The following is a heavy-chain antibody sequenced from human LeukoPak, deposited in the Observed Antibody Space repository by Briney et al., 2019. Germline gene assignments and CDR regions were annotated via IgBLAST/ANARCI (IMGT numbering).Heavy chain of an antibody. CDR3: ARDSGDGYNCPGHFDY. J-gene: IGHJ4*02. CDR1: GFTFSSYA. CDR2: ISYDGSNK. D-gene: IGHD5-24*01. V-gene: IGHV3-30-3*01. Sequence: GRSMRLAWAAAGFTFSSYAMRWVRQAAGKGLEWVAVISYDGSNKYYADSVKGRFSISRDNSKNTLCLQMNRLRAEDTAVYYSARDSGDGYNCPGHFDYCAQGPLVTVSS.